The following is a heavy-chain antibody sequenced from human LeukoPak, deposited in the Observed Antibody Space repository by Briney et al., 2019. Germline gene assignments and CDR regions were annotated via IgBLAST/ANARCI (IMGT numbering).Heavy chain of an antibody. CDR3: AKANAFDI. Sequence: GGSLRLSCVASGLTFSDYSMTWVRQAPGKGLFWVSGISAGGGSTYYADSVKGRFTISRDNSRNTLYLQMNSLRAEDTAVYYCAKANAFDIWGQGTMVTVSS. CDR1: GLTFSDYS. CDR2: ISAGGGST. V-gene: IGHV3-23*01. J-gene: IGHJ3*02.